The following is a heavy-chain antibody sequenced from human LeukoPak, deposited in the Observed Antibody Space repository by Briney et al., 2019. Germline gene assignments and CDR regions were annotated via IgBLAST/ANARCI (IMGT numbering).Heavy chain of an antibody. D-gene: IGHD3-22*01. CDR2: ISSSGSTI. Sequence: GGSLRLSCAASGFTFSDYYMSWIRQPPGKGLEWVSYISSSGSTIYYADSVKGRFTISRDNAKNSLYLQMNSLRAEDTAVYYCARSADSSGYAKFDYWGQGTLVTVSS. J-gene: IGHJ4*02. CDR3: ARSADSSGYAKFDY. CDR1: GFTFSDYY. V-gene: IGHV3-11*04.